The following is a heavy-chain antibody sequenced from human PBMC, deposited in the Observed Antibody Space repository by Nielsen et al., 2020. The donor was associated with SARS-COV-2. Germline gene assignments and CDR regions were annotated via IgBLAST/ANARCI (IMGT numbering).Heavy chain of an antibody. CDR3: ARHDYGDYVDY. Sequence: SETLSLTCTVSGGSISSGDYYWSWIRQPPGKGLEWIGYIYYSGSTYYNPSLKSRVTISADTSKNQFSLKLSSVTAADTAVFSCARHDYGDYVDYWGQGTLVTVSS. D-gene: IGHD4-17*01. CDR2: IYYSGST. J-gene: IGHJ4*02. CDR1: GGSISSGDYY. V-gene: IGHV4-30-4*01.